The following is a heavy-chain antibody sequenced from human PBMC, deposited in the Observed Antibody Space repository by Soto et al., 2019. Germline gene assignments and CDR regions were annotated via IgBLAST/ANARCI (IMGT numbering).Heavy chain of an antibody. D-gene: IGHD3-22*01. CDR1: GDTFSSYA. V-gene: IGHV1-69*01. CDR2: IIPIFGTA. J-gene: IGHJ6*02. CDR3: ARDRSGYRSRASPMDV. Sequence: QVQLVQSGAEVKKPGSSVKVSCKASGDTFSSYAISWVRQAPGQGLEWMGGIIPIFGTANYAQKFQGRVTITADEATSTAYMELSSLRSADTAVYYCARDRSGYRSRASPMDVWGQGTTVTVSS.